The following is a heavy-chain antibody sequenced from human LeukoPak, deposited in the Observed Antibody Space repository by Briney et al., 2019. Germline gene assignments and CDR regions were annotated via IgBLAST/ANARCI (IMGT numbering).Heavy chain of an antibody. D-gene: IGHD6-13*01. Sequence: GASLRISCKGSGYSFTSYWISWVRQMPGKGLEWMGRIDPADSYTNYSPSFQGHVTISADKSISTAYLQWSSLKASDTAMYYCARLIAVADNWFDPWGQGTLVTVSS. CDR3: ARLIAVADNWFDP. CDR1: GYSFTSYW. J-gene: IGHJ5*02. CDR2: IDPADSYT. V-gene: IGHV5-10-1*01.